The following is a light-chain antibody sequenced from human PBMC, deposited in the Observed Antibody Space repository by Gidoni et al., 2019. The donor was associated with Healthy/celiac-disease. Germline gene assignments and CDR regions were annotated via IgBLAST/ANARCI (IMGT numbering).Light chain of an antibody. Sequence: IQMTQSPSSLSASVGDRVTITCRASQSISSYLNWYQQKPGKAPKLLIYAASSLQSWVPSRFSGSVSGTDFTLTISSLQPEDFATYYCQQSYSTPPFTFGPGTKVDIK. J-gene: IGKJ3*01. V-gene: IGKV1-39*01. CDR1: QSISSY. CDR3: QQSYSTPPFT. CDR2: AAS.